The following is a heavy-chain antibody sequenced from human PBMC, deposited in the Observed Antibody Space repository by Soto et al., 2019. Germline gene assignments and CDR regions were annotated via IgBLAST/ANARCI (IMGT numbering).Heavy chain of an antibody. J-gene: IGHJ4*02. D-gene: IGHD2-21*02. CDR3: ARAQEMTSLRRALDY. Sequence: QVQLVESGGGVVQPGRSLRLSCTASGFTFSNYGMHWVRQAPGKGLEGVAVISYEGSNTYYGDSVKGRFIISRDNSKDTLFLQMNSLTAEDTAVYYCARAQEMTSLRRALDYWGQGTLVTVSS. CDR1: GFTFSNYG. CDR2: ISYEGSNT. V-gene: IGHV3-30*03.